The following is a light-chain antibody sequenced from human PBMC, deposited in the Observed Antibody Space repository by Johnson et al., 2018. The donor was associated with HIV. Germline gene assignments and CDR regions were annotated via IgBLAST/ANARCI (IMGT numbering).Light chain of an antibody. CDR2: ENN. Sequence: HSVLTQPPSVSAAPGQKVTISCSGSSSNIGNNYVSWYRHFPGTAPKLLIYENNKRPSGIPYRFSGSKSGTSATLGITGLPTGDEADYYCGTWDSSLSAFYVFGTGTKVTVL. J-gene: IGLJ1*01. CDR3: GTWDSSLSAFYV. V-gene: IGLV1-51*02. CDR1: SSNIGNNY.